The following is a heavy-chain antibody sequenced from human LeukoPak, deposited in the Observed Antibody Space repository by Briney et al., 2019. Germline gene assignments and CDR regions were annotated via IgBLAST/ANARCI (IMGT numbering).Heavy chain of an antibody. CDR3: ARDSSVYAFDI. J-gene: IGHJ3*02. D-gene: IGHD6-19*01. Sequence: RGSLRLSCAASGFTFSSYEMNRVRQAPGKGLEWVSYISSSGSTIYYADSVKGRFTISRDNAKNSLYLQMNSLRAEDTAVYYCARDSSVYAFDIWGQGTMVTVSS. V-gene: IGHV3-48*03. CDR2: ISSSGSTI. CDR1: GFTFSSYE.